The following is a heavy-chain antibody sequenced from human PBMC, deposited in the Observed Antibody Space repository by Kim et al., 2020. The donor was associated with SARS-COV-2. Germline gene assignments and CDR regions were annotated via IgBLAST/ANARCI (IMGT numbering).Heavy chain of an antibody. J-gene: IGHJ4*02. CDR1: GFTFSSYA. CDR3: ARETIWNDVCGYFDY. Sequence: GGSLRLSCAASGFTFSSYAMHWVRQAPGKGLEWVAVISYDGSNKYYADSVKGRFTISRDNSKNTLYLQMNSLRAEDTAVYYCARETIWNDVCGYFDYWGQGTLVTVSS. D-gene: IGHD1-1*01. V-gene: IGHV3-30-3*01. CDR2: ISYDGSNK.